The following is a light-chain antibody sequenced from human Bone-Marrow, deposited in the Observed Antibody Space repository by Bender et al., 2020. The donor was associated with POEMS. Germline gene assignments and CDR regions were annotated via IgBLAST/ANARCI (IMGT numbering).Light chain of an antibody. CDR1: SSDIGGYDY. J-gene: IGLJ2*01. CDR3: QSYDSSGQV. V-gene: IGLV2-14*03. Sequence: QSALTQPASVSASPGQSITLSCTGTSSDIGGYDYVSWYQQHPGKAPRVMIYEVSHRPSGVSSRFSGSKSGNTASLTISGLQAEDEADYFCQSYDSSGQVFGGGTKLTVL. CDR2: EVS.